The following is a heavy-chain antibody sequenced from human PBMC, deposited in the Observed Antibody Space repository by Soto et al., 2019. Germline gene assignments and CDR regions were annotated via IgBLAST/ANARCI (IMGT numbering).Heavy chain of an antibody. D-gene: IGHD2-15*01. V-gene: IGHV1-46*03. J-gene: IGHJ4*02. CDR3: ARSRGDCSGGSCYPDQGY. CDR1: GYTFTSYY. CDR2: INPSGGST. Sequence: GASVKVSCKASGYTFTSYYMHWVRQAPGQGLEWMGIINPSGGSTSYAQKFQGRVTMTRDTSTSTVYMELSSLRSEDTAVYYCARSRGDCSGGSCYPDQGYWGQGTLVTVSS.